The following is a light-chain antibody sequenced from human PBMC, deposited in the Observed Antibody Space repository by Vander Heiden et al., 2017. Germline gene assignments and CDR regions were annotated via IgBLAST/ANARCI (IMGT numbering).Light chain of an antibody. Sequence: EIVMTQSPATLSVSPGERVTLTGRDSQSVSINLAWYQKKPGQATRLLIDVATTRATGIPARFSGSGSGTEFTLTISSLQSDDSAVYYCQQYNNWPRTFGHGTKVEIK. V-gene: IGKV3-15*01. J-gene: IGKJ1*01. CDR1: QSVSIN. CDR2: VAT. CDR3: QQYNNWPRT.